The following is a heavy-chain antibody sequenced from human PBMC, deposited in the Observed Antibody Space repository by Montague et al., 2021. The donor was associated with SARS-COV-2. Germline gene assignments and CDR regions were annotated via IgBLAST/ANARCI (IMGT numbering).Heavy chain of an antibody. Sequence: SETLSLTCAVYGGSFSGYYWSWIRQPPGKGLEWIGEINHSGSTNYNPSLKSRVTISVDTSKNQFSLKLRSVTAADTAVYFCARKAVICITMVRGVDGFYGLDAWGQGTPVTVSS. D-gene: IGHD3-10*01. CDR2: INHSGST. CDR1: GGSFSGYY. CDR3: ARKAVICITMVRGVDGFYGLDA. J-gene: IGHJ6*02. V-gene: IGHV4-34*01.